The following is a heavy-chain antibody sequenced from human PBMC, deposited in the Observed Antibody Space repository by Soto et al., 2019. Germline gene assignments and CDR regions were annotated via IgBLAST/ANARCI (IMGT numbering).Heavy chain of an antibody. Sequence: QVQLVQSGAEVKKPGSSVKVSCKASGGIFSSYTISWVRQAPGQGLEWMGGIIPHFGTPNYAQKFQGRITISADPSTSIAYMELSRLRSEDTAVYFCAFGAVDFWGQGTLVTVSS. CDR2: IIPHFGTP. V-gene: IGHV1-69*01. CDR1: GGIFSSYT. D-gene: IGHD6-19*01. J-gene: IGHJ4*02. CDR3: AFGAVDF.